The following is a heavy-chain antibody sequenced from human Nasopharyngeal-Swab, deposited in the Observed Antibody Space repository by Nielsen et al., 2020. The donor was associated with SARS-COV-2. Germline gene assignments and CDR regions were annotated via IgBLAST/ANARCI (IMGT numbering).Heavy chain of an antibody. D-gene: IGHD2-21*02. CDR1: GFTFSSSD. CDR2: ISGHTGNS. V-gene: IGHV3-23*01. Sequence: GESLKISCAASGFTFSSSDMSWVRQAPGKGLEWLSTISGHTGNSYYRDSVRGRFTTSRDNPKNTLYLQLNSLRAEDTAVYYCAKDGDWNYRFWFSFWGQGTLVTVSS. CDR3: AKDGDWNYRFWFSF. J-gene: IGHJ4*02.